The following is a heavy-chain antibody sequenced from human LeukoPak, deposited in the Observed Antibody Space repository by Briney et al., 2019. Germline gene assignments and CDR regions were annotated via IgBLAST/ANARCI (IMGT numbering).Heavy chain of an antibody. CDR3: ARVGSIVVVPAEDY. Sequence: GGSLRLSCAASGFTFSSYSMNWVRQAPGMGLEWVSSISSSSSYIYYADSVKGRFTISRDNAKNSLYLQMNSLRAEDTAVYYCARVGSIVVVPAEDYWGQGTLVTVSS. CDR2: ISSSSSYI. V-gene: IGHV3-21*01. CDR1: GFTFSSYS. D-gene: IGHD2-2*01. J-gene: IGHJ4*02.